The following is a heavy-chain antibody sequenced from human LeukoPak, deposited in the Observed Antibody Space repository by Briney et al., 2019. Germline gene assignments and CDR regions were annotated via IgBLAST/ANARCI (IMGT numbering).Heavy chain of an antibody. CDR1: GRSFNGYH. Sequence: SETLSLTCAVYGRSFNGYHWSWIRLPPGKGLEWIGEINHSGIAKYNPSLESRVNISVDMSKNQFSLKLSSGTAADTAVYYCARGGIYSYRYKDYYHGMDVWGQGTTVTVSS. D-gene: IGHD5-18*01. CDR2: INHSGIA. V-gene: IGHV4-34*01. CDR3: ARGGIYSYRYKDYYHGMDV. J-gene: IGHJ6*02.